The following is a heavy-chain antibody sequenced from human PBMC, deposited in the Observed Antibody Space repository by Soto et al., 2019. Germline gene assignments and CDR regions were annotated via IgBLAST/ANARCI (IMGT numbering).Heavy chain of an antibody. CDR1: GFTFSSYG. CDR2: ISYDGSNK. CDR3: AKHMVRGVPLFHY. Sequence: GGSLRLSCAASGFTFSSYGMHWVRQAPGKGLEWVAVISYDGSNKYYADSVKGRFTISRDNSKNTLYLQMNSLRAEDTAVYYCAKHMVRGVPLFHYSGQGTMVTVYS. J-gene: IGHJ4*02. V-gene: IGHV3-30*18. D-gene: IGHD3-10*01.